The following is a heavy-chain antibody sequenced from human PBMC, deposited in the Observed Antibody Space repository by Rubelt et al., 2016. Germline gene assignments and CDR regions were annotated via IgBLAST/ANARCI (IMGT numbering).Heavy chain of an antibody. CDR3: ARDWARGNSGYFDF. CDR2: ISSSSSTI. Sequence: VRQAPGKGLEWVSYISSSSSTIYYADSVKGRFTISRDNAKNSLYLQMNSLRAEDTAIYFCARDWARGNSGYFDFWGQGTLVTVSS. J-gene: IGHJ4*02. V-gene: IGHV3-48*04. D-gene: IGHD3-22*01.